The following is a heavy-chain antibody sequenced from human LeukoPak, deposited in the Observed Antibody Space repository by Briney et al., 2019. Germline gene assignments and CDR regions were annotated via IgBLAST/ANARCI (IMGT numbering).Heavy chain of an antibody. D-gene: IGHD4-17*01. CDR3: ARPYYGHSVGDAYDV. Sequence: PSETLSLTCTVARVSINDYYWTWIRQPPGKGLEWIGYVSSTGNTNSNPSLRSRVSMSIDASKKQFSLRLNPVTAADTAVYYCARPYYGHSVGDAYDVWGQGTSVTVSS. CDR2: VSSTGNT. CDR1: RVSINDYY. J-gene: IGHJ3*01. V-gene: IGHV4-59*01.